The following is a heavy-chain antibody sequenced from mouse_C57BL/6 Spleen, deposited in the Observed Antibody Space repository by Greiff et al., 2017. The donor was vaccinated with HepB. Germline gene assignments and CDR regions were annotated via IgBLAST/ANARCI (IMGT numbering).Heavy chain of an antibody. D-gene: IGHD3-2*02. J-gene: IGHJ3*01. Sequence: QVQLQQPGAELVRPGSSVKLSCKASGYTFTSYWMDWVKQRPGQGLEWIGNIYPSDSETHYNQKFKDKATLTVDKSSSTAYMQLSSLTSEDSAVYYCASPDSSGYWFAYWGQGTLVTVSA. V-gene: IGHV1-61*01. CDR3: ASPDSSGYWFAY. CDR2: IYPSDSET. CDR1: GYTFTSYW.